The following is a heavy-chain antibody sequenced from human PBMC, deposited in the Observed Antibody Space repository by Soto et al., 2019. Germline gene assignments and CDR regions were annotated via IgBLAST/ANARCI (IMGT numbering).Heavy chain of an antibody. CDR2: VYYSGST. CDR1: GGSISSGYYY. CDR3: ARDRHQLGYYYYGMDV. V-gene: IGHV4-30-4*01. Sequence: SETLSLTCTVSGGSISSGYYYWSWIRQPPGKGLEWIGYVYYSGSTYYNPSLKSRVTISVDTSKNQFSLKLSSVTAADTAVYYCARDRHQLGYYYYGMDVWGQGTTVTVSS. J-gene: IGHJ6*02. D-gene: IGHD6-13*01.